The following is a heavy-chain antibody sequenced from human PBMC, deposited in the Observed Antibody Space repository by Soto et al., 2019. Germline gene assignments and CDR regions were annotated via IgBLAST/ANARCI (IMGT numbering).Heavy chain of an antibody. CDR3: TTDPLEQLVPKGAFDI. Sequence: EVQLVESGGGLVKPGGSLRLSCAASGFTFSNAWMSWVRQAPGKGLEWVGRIKSKTDGGTTYYAAPVKGRFTISRDDSENTLYLQMNSLKTEHTAVYYCTTDPLEQLVPKGAFDIWGQGTMVTVSS. V-gene: IGHV3-15*01. J-gene: IGHJ3*02. D-gene: IGHD6-6*01. CDR1: GFTFSNAW. CDR2: IKSKTDGGTT.